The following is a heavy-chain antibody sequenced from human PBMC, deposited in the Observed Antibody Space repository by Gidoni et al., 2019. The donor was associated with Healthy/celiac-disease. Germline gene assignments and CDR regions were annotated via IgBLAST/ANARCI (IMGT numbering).Heavy chain of an antibody. CDR1: GFTFSSYG. CDR2: ITYSGGST. D-gene: IGHD3-16*01. V-gene: IGHV3-23*01. CDR3: AKDQRVLMVWDY. J-gene: IGHJ4*02. Sequence: EVQLLESGGGLVQPGGSLTVSCAASGFTFSSYGMSLVRKAPGKGLEWVSTITYSGGSTYFADSVKGRFTISRDNSKNTLYLQMNNLRAEDTAVYYCAKDQRVLMVWDYWGQGTLVTVSS.